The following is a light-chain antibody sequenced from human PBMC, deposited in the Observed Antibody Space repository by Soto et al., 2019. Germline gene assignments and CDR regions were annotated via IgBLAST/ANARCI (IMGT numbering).Light chain of an antibody. CDR1: SSDVGGYNY. V-gene: IGLV2-14*01. J-gene: IGLJ1*01. CDR2: EVS. Sequence: QSVLTQPASVSGSPGQSITISCTGTSSDVGGYNYVSWYQQHPGKAPKLMIYEVSNRPSGVSSRFSGSKSGNTASLTISGLRAEDEADYYCSSYTSSSTYVFGTGTKVTVL. CDR3: SSYTSSSTYV.